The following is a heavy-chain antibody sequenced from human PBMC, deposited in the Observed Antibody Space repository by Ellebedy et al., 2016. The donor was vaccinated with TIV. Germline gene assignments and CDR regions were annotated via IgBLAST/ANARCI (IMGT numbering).Heavy chain of an antibody. J-gene: IGHJ3*02. CDR2: ISGSGIST. V-gene: IGHV3-23*01. CDR1: GFTFSDYA. CDR3: AKVPPLGSGNYGVFDT. D-gene: IGHD1-26*01. Sequence: GGSLRLSCTASGFTFSDYAMNWVRQAPGKGLDWVSTISGSGISTYYADSVKGRFTISRDNFKNTVYLHMSTLRAVDTAVYYCAKVPPLGSGNYGVFDTWGQGTMVTVSS.